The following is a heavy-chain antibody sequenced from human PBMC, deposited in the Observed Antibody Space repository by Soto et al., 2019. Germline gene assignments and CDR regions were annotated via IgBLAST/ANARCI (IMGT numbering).Heavy chain of an antibody. Sequence: QVQLVQSGAEVKKPGASVKVSCKASGYTFTIYGITWVRQAPGQGLEWMGWISAYNGNTNNAQKLQGRVTMTADTSTRTAYMELRSLRSDDTAVYYGARLAAVDDLSRGWFDPWGQGTLVTVSS. J-gene: IGHJ5*02. D-gene: IGHD2-15*01. CDR1: GYTFTIYG. CDR3: ARLAAVDDLSRGWFDP. V-gene: IGHV1-18*01. CDR2: ISAYNGNT.